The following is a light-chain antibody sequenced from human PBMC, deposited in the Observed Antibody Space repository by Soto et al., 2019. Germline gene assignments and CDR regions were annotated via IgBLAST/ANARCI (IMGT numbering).Light chain of an antibody. CDR3: QQYDTYSGT. Sequence: DIQMTQSPSSLSASVGDRVTITCRASQIINTWLAWYQQKPGKAPKLLIYRASNLLSGVPSRFSGSGSGTEFTLTISSLQPDDFSFYYCQQYDTYSGTFGPGTKADL. J-gene: IGKJ3*01. CDR1: QIINTW. V-gene: IGKV1-5*03. CDR2: RAS.